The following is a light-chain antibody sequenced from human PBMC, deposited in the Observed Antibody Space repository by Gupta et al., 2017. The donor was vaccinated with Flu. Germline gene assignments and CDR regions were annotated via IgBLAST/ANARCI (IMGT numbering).Light chain of an antibody. V-gene: IGKV3-20*01. CDR2: GGS. Sequence: EIVLTQSPGTLSLSPGESATLSCRASRSVTYTWFAWYQQKPGQAPRLLIYGGSSRATGVPDRFSGSGSGTXFTLTIXRLEPEDFAVYYCQQDVTSPITFGXGTQLEIK. CDR3: QQDVTSPIT. CDR1: RSVTYTW. J-gene: IGKJ5*01.